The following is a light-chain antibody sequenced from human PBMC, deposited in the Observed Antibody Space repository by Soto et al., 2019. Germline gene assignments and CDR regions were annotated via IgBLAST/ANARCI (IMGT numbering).Light chain of an antibody. Sequence: QSVLTQPPSASGSPGQSVTISYTGTSSDIGAYNYVSWYQQHPGKAPKLMIYEVSKRPSGVPDRFSGSKSGNTASLTVSGLQAEDEADYYCSSYAGSNNVVFGGGTKLTVL. J-gene: IGLJ2*01. V-gene: IGLV2-8*01. CDR1: SSDIGAYNY. CDR2: EVS. CDR3: SSYAGSNNVV.